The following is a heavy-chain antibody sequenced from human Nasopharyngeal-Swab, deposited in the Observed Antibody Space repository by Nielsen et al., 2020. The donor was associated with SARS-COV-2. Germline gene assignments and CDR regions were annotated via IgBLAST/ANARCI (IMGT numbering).Heavy chain of an antibody. J-gene: IGHJ6*03. Sequence: SETLSLTCGLYGASFSGYYWGWIRQPPGKGLEWIGDITRSGNTTYNPVPKSRVTMSVATSNGEFSLNLTSVTAADTAIYFCARMNNGWGLVPASYSFFIDVWGKGTSVAVSS. CDR3: ARMNNGWGLVPASYSFFIDV. CDR1: GASFSGYY. V-gene: IGHV4-34*01. D-gene: IGHD2-2*01. CDR2: ITRSGNT.